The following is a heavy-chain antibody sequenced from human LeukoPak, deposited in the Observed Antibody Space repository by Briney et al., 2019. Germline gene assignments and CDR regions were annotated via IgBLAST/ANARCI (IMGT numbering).Heavy chain of an antibody. V-gene: IGHV4-34*01. D-gene: IGHD3-10*01. CDR1: GGSFSGYY. CDR2: INHSGST. Sequence: NPSETLSLTCAVYGGSFSGYYWSWIRQPPGKGLEWIGEINHSGSTNYNQALKSRVTISVDTSKNQFSLKLSSVTAADTAVYYWAREYTMVRGVIITGWFDPWGQGTLVTVSS. J-gene: IGHJ5*02. CDR3: AREYTMVRGVIITGWFDP.